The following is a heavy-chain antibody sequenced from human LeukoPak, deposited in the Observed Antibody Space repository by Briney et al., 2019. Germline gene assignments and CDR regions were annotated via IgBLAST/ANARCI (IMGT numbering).Heavy chain of an antibody. Sequence: ASVKVSCKASGYTFTGYYMHWVRQAPGQGLEWMGWINPYSGGTNYAQKFQGRVTMTTDTSTSTAYMELRSLRSDDTAVYYCARVGRNRYYSDRSGYLGGWFDPWGQGTLVTVSS. CDR2: INPYSGGT. J-gene: IGHJ5*02. CDR1: GYTFTGYY. D-gene: IGHD3-22*01. CDR3: ARVGRNRYYSDRSGYLGGWFDP. V-gene: IGHV1-2*02.